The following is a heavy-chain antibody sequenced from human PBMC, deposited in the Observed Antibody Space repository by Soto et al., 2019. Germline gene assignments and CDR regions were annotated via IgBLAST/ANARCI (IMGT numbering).Heavy chain of an antibody. D-gene: IGHD3-10*01. Sequence: QITLKESGPTLVKPTQTLTLTCTFSGFSLSTSGVGVGWIRQPPGKALEWLALIYWDDDKRYSPSLKSRLTITKDTSKNQVVLTMTNMDPVDTATYYGALNGETAAYFGYWGQGTLVTVSS. J-gene: IGHJ4*02. CDR2: IYWDDDK. CDR3: ALNGETAAYFGY. CDR1: GFSLSTSGVG. V-gene: IGHV2-5*02.